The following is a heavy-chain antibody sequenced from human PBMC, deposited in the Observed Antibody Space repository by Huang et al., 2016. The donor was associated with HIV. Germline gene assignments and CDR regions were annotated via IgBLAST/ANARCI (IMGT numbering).Heavy chain of an antibody. CDR1: GFTFSDYS. J-gene: IGHJ3*02. CDR2: ISGSSTYI. D-gene: IGHD1-7*01. V-gene: IGHV3-21*06. CDR3: ARRYNWNYVAHGFDI. Sequence: EVQLVESGGGLVRPGGSLTLSCAASGFTFSDYSVSWVRQAPGKGLEWVSHISGSSTYIYYVDSVKGRFAISRDNAKNLLFLQMNSLRAEDTALYYCARRYNWNYVAHGFDIWGQGTMVTVSS.